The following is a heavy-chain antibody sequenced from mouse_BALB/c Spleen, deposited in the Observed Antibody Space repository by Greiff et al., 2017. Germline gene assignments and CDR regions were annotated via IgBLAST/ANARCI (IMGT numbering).Heavy chain of an antibody. CDR2: INPGSGGT. J-gene: IGHJ4*01. V-gene: IGHV1-54*01. CDR1: GYAFTNYL. D-gene: IGHD2-12*01. CDR3: ARLSPFTIAMDY. Sequence: QVQLQQSGAELVRPGTSVKVSCKASGYAFTNYLIEWVKQRPGQGLEWIGVINPGSGGTNYNEKFKGKATLTADKSSSTAYMQLSSLTSDDSAVYFCARLSPFTIAMDYWGQGTSVTVSS.